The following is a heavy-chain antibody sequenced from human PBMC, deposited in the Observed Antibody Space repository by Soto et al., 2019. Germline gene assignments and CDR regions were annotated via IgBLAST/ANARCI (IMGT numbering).Heavy chain of an antibody. D-gene: IGHD6-13*01. Sequence: QVQLVQSGAEVKKPGSSVKVSCKASGGTFSSYAISWVRQAPGQGLEWMGGIIPIFGTANYAQKFQGRVTITADESTSTAYMELSSLRSEDTAVYYCARDRTRYGRKQQLATGDYWGQGNLVTVSS. CDR3: ARDRTRYGRKQQLATGDY. CDR2: IIPIFGTA. V-gene: IGHV1-69*01. CDR1: GGTFSSYA. J-gene: IGHJ4*02.